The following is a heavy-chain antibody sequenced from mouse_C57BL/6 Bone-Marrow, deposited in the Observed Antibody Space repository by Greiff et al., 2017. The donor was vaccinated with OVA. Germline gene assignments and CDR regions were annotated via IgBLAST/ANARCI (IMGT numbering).Heavy chain of an antibody. CDR3: AREGDY. CDR2: ISYDGSN. CDR1: GYSITSGYY. V-gene: IGHV3-6*01. J-gene: IGHJ2*01. Sequence: EVQVVESGPGLVKPSQSLSLTCSVTGYSITSGYYWNWIRQFPGNKLEWMGYISYDGSNNYNPSLKNRISITRDTSKNQFILKLNSVTTDDTATYYCAREGDYWGQGTTLTVSS.